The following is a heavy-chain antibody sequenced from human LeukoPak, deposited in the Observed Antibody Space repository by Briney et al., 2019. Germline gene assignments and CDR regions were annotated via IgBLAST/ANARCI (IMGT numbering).Heavy chain of an antibody. CDR2: IYYSGST. CDR3: GRRYDFWSGYYAFDI. D-gene: IGHD3-3*01. J-gene: IGHJ3*02. Sequence: SETLSLTCTVSGGSISSYYWSWIRQPPGKGLEWIGYIYYSGSTNYNLSLKSRVTISVDTSKNQFSLKLSSVTAADTAVYYCGRRYDFWSGYYAFDIWGQGTMVTVSS. CDR1: GGSISSYY. V-gene: IGHV4-59*08.